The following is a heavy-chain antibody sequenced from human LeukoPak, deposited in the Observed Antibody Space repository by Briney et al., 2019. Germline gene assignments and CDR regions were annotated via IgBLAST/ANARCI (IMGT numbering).Heavy chain of an antibody. D-gene: IGHD3-16*02. CDR1: GYTFTSYA. Sequence: ASVKVSCKASGYTFTSYAMHWVRQAPGQRLEWMGWINAGNGNTKYSQKFQGRVTITRDTSASTAYMELSSLRSEDTAVYYCARDGVYVWGSYRPHYFDYWGQGTLVTVSS. CDR2: INAGNGNT. CDR3: ARDGVYVWGSYRPHYFDY. V-gene: IGHV1-3*01. J-gene: IGHJ4*02.